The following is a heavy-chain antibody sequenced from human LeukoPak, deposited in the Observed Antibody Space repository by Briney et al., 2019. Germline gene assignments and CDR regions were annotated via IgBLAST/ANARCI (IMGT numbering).Heavy chain of an antibody. D-gene: IGHD6-19*01. J-gene: IGHJ4*02. CDR3: AKVRGKYTSGFYFDS. Sequence: PGGSLRLSCAASGFNFEDHAMHWVRQGPGRGLEWLSIISYNSGFTDYADSVKGRFTISRDNVKNSLYLQLNSLRAEDTALYYCAKVRGKYTSGFYFDSWGQRILVTVS. CDR2: ISYNSGFT. V-gene: IGHV3-9*01. CDR1: GFNFEDHA.